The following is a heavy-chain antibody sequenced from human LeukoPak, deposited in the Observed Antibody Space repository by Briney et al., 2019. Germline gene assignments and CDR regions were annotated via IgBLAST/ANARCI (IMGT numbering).Heavy chain of an antibody. CDR2: INPSGGST. V-gene: IGHV1-46*01. J-gene: IGHJ3*02. CDR3: ARALTYYDFWRTHAFDI. Sequence: ASVKVSCKASGYTFTSYYMHWVRQAPGQGLEWMGIINPSGGSTSYAQKFQGRVTVTRDMSTSTVYMELSSLRSEDTAVYYCARALTYYDFWRTHAFDIWGQGTMVTVSS. D-gene: IGHD3-3*01. CDR1: GYTFTSYY.